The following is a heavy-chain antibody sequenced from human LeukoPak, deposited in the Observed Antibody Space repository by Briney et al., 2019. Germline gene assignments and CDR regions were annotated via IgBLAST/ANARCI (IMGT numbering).Heavy chain of an antibody. CDR3: VRVTHSSYSYGYGHGDY. Sequence: GGSLRLSCAASGFTFRSYGMHWVRQAPGKGLDWVAVIWYDGSNKYYADPVKGRFTISRDNSKNTLYLQMNSLRAEDTAVFYCVRVTHSSYSYGYGHGDYWGQGTLVTVSS. J-gene: IGHJ4*02. D-gene: IGHD5-18*01. V-gene: IGHV3-33*01. CDR1: GFTFRSYG. CDR2: IWYDGSNK.